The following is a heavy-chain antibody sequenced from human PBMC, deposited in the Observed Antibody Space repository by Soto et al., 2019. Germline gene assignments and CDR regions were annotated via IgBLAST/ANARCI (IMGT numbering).Heavy chain of an antibody. D-gene: IGHD2-21*02. V-gene: IGHV5-10-1*01. CDR3: AKGRGDAYYYGMDV. CDR1: GYSFTSYW. CDR2: IDPSDSYT. Sequence: PGESLKISCKGSGYSFTSYWISWVRQMPGKGLEWMGRIDPSDSYTNYSPSFQGHVTISADKSISTAYLQMNSLRVEDTAVYYCAKGRGDAYYYGMDVWGQGTTVTVSS. J-gene: IGHJ6*02.